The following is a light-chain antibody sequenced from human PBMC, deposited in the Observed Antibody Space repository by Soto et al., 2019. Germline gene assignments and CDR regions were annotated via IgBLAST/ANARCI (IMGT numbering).Light chain of an antibody. CDR1: QGINSY. CDR3: QQLNSYPLT. V-gene: IGKV1-9*01. Sequence: DIQLTQSPSFLSASVGDRVTVTCRASQGINSYLAWYQQKPGKAPKLLIYTASTLPSGVPSRFSGSGSGTEFTLTITSLQPEDFAAYYCQQLNSYPLTFGGGTKVEIK. J-gene: IGKJ4*01. CDR2: TAS.